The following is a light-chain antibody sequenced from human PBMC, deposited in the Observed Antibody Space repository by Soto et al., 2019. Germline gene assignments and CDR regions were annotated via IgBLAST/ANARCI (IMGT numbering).Light chain of an antibody. V-gene: IGLV9-49*01. CDR1: SGYSNYN. CDR2: VGTGGIVG. J-gene: IGLJ2*01. CDR3: GADHGSGNNFVRV. Sequence: QSVLTQPPSASASLGASVTLTCTLSSGYSNYNVDWYQQRPGKGPRFVMRVGTGGIVGSKGDGIPDRFSVLGSGLNRYLTIKNIQEEDESDYHCGADHGSGNNFVRVFGGGTQLTVL.